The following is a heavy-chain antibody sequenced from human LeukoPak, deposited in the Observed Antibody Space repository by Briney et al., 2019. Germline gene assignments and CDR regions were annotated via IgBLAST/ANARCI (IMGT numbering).Heavy chain of an antibody. D-gene: IGHD6-13*01. CDR3: ARDALIAAAGDY. CDR2: INPNSGGT. J-gene: IGHJ4*02. V-gene: IGHV1-2*06. CDR1: GYTFTGYY. Sequence: GASVKVSCKASGYTFTGYYMHWVRQAPGQGLEWMGRINPNSGGTNYAQKFQGRATMTRDTSTSTVYMELSSLRSEDTAVYYCARDALIAAAGDYWGQGTLVTVSS.